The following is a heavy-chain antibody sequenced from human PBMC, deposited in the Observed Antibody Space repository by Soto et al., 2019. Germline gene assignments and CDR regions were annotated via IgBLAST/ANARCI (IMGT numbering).Heavy chain of an antibody. V-gene: IGHV4-59*01. CDR2: IYYSGST. CDR3: ARGYSSGWYSDYYYYYMDV. J-gene: IGHJ6*03. CDR1: GGSISSYY. Sequence: SETLSLTCTFSGGSISSYYWIWIRQPTGKGLEWIGYIYYSGSTNYNPSLKSRVTISVDTSKNQFSLKLSSVTAADTAVYYRARGYSSGWYSDYYYYYMDVWGKGTTVTVSS. D-gene: IGHD6-19*01.